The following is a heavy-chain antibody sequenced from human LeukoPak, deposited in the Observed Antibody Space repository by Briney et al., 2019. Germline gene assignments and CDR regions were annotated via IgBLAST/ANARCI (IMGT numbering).Heavy chain of an antibody. V-gene: IGHV1-8*01. Sequence: PVASVKVSCKASGYTFTSYDINWVRQATGQGLEWMGWMNPNSGNTGYAQKFQGRVTMTRNTSISTAYMELSSLRSEDTAVYYCARTHYDILTGYPQSRYYYYYMDVWGEGTTVTVSS. CDR3: ARTHYDILTGYPQSRYYYYYMDV. CDR1: GYTFTSYD. D-gene: IGHD3-9*01. J-gene: IGHJ6*03. CDR2: MNPNSGNT.